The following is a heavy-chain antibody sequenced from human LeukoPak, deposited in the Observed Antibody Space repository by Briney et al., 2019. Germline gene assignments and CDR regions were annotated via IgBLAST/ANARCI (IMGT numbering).Heavy chain of an antibody. J-gene: IGHJ4*02. Sequence: SETLSLTCTVSGGSISSYYWSWIRQPPGKGLEWIGYIYYSGSTNYNPSLKSRVTISVDTSKNQFSLKLSSVTAADTAVYYCARAYSRGWYAGPYFDYWGQGPLVTVSS. CDR2: IYYSGST. V-gene: IGHV4-59*01. CDR1: GGSISSYY. CDR3: ARAYSRGWYAGPYFDY. D-gene: IGHD6-19*01.